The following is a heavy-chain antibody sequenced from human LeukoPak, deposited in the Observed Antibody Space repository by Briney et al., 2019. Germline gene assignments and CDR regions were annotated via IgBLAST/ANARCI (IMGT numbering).Heavy chain of an antibody. J-gene: IGHJ4*02. D-gene: IGHD3-3*01. CDR2: ISSSGSTI. CDR3: ARDPTRSGYKADY. CDR1: GFTFSDYY. V-gene: IGHV3-11*01. Sequence: PGGSLRLSCAASGFTFSDYYMSWVRQAPGKGLEWVSYISSSGSTIYYADSVKGRFTISRDNAKNSLYLQMNSLRAEDTAVYYCARDPTRSGYKADYWGQGTLVTVSS.